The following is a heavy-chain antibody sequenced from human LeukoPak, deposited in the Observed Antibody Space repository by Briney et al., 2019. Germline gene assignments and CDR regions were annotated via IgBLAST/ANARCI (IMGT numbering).Heavy chain of an antibody. CDR3: ARQTGSGLFILP. J-gene: IGHJ4*02. D-gene: IGHD3/OR15-3a*01. Sequence: PSETLSLTCTVSGGSISSGSYYWTWIRQPAGKGLEWIGRVYISGSTNYNPSLKSRVTISVDTSKNQFSLRLTSVTAADTAVYCARQTGSGLFILPGGQGTLVTVSS. CDR2: VYISGST. CDR1: GGSISSGSYY. V-gene: IGHV4-61*02.